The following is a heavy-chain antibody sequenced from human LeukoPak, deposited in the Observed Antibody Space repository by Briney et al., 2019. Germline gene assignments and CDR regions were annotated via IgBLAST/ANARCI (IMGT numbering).Heavy chain of an antibody. CDR2: IYYSGST. V-gene: IGHV4-59*01. Sequence: PSETLSLTCTVSGGSISSYYWSWIRRPPGKGPEWIGYIYYSGSTNYNPSLKSRVTISVDTSKNQFSLKLSSVTAADTAVYYCAREIGDSSGYYVYYFDYWGQGTLVTVSS. CDR3: AREIGDSSGYYVYYFDY. CDR1: GGSISSYY. J-gene: IGHJ4*02. D-gene: IGHD3-22*01.